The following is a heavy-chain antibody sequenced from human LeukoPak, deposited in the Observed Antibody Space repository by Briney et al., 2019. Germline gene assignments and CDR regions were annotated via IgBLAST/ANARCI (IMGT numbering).Heavy chain of an antibody. V-gene: IGHV3-23*01. CDR3: AKSNGVDRNGYNSDYFDY. Sequence: GGSLRLSCAVSGFTFTSYTMSWVRQAPGKGLEWVSAISGSGGTTYYADSVKGRFTISRDNSKNMLYLQMNSLRAEDTAVYYCAKSNGVDRNGYNSDYFDYWGQGTLVTVSS. D-gene: IGHD5-24*01. J-gene: IGHJ4*02. CDR2: ISGSGGTT. CDR1: GFTFTSYT.